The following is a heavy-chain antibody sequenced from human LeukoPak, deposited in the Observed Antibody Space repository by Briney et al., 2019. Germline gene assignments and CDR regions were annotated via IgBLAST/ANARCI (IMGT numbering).Heavy chain of an antibody. CDR2: IYYSGST. CDR3: AKQPYGSGSC. CDR1: GGSISSSSYY. V-gene: IGHV4-39*01. Sequence: TSETLSLTCTVSGGSISSSSYYWGWIRQPPGKGLEWIGSIYYSGSTYYNPSLKSRVTISVDTSKNQFSLKLSSVTAADTAVYYCAKQPYGSGSCWGQGTLVTVSP. D-gene: IGHD3-10*01. J-gene: IGHJ4*02.